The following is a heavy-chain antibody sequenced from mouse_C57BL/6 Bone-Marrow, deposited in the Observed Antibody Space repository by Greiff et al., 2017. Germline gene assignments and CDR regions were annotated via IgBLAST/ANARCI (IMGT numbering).Heavy chain of an antibody. CDR1: GFTFSSYG. CDR2: ISSGGSYT. V-gene: IGHV5-6*01. CDR3: ARQCLDY. J-gene: IGHJ2*01. Sequence: EVKLVESGGDLVKPGGSLKLSCAASGFTFSSYGMSWVRQTPDKRLEWVATISSGGSYTYYPDSVKGRFTISRDNAKNTLYLQMSSLKSEDTAMYYCARQCLDYWGQGTTLTVSS.